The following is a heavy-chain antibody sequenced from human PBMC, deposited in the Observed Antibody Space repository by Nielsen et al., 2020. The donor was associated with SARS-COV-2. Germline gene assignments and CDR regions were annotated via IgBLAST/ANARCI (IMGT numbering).Heavy chain of an antibody. Sequence: GESLKISCAASGFTFSSYDMHWVRQATGKGLEWVSAIGTAGDTYYPGSVKGRFTISRENAKNSLYLQMNSLRAGDTAVYYCARVGGYYDFWSGYYSYGMDVWGQGTTVTVSS. CDR1: GFTFSSYD. CDR3: ARVGGYYDFWSGYYSYGMDV. CDR2: IGTAGDT. V-gene: IGHV3-13*04. D-gene: IGHD3-3*01. J-gene: IGHJ6*02.